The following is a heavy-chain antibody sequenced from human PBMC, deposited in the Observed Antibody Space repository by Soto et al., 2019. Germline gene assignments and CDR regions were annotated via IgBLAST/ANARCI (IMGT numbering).Heavy chain of an antibody. Sequence: ASVKVSCKASGYTFTNYAMHWVRQAPGQRLEWMGWINAGNGNTKYSQKFQGRVTITRDTSASTAYMELSSLRFEDTAMYYCARQGIRSSWYEPPNWFDPWGQGTLVTGSS. D-gene: IGHD6-13*01. V-gene: IGHV1-3*01. J-gene: IGHJ5*02. CDR2: INAGNGNT. CDR1: GYTFTNYA. CDR3: ARQGIRSSWYEPPNWFDP.